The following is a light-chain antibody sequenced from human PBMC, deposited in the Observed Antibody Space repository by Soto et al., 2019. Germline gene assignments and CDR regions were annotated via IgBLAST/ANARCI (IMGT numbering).Light chain of an antibody. J-gene: IGLJ2*01. CDR1: SGHSSYI. CDR2: LEVSGSY. V-gene: IGLV4-60*02. CDR3: ETWDNNILV. Sequence: QPVLTQSSSASASLGSSVKRTCTLSSGHSSYIIAWHQQQPGKAPRYLMKLEVSGSYNKGSGVPDRFSGSSSGADRYLTISNLQFEDEADYYCETWDNNILVFGGGTKLTVL.